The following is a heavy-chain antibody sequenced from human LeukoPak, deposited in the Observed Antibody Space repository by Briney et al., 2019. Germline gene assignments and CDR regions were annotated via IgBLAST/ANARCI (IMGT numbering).Heavy chain of an antibody. J-gene: IGHJ5*02. CDR1: GFTFSSYE. Sequence: PGGSLRLSCAACGFTFSSYEMKGVRQARGKGGEWVSSISSSGSTIYYADSVTGRFTISRDNAKNSLYLQMNSLRAEDTAVYYCARVDMDDRFDPWGQGTLVTVSS. CDR2: ISSSGSTI. CDR3: ARVDMDDRFDP. D-gene: IGHD2-2*03. V-gene: IGHV3-48*03.